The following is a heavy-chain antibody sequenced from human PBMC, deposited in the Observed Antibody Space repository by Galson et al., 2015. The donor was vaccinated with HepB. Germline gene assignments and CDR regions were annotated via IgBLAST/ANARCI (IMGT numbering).Heavy chain of an antibody. CDR3: ARGYAAATAASDY. Sequence: SVKVSCKVSGYTLTTYAMHWVRQAPGQRLEWMGWINAGNGNTKYSQKFQGRVTITRDTSASTAYMELSSLTSEDTAVYYCARGYAAATAASDYWGQGTLVTVSS. CDR1: GYTLTTYA. J-gene: IGHJ4*02. V-gene: IGHV1-3*01. CDR2: INAGNGNT. D-gene: IGHD6-13*01.